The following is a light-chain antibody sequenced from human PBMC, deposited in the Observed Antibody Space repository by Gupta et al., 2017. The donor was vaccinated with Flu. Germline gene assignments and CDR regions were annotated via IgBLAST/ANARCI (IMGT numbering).Light chain of an antibody. J-gene: IGLJ3*02. Sequence: QPVLTQPPSVSGAPGQSITISCAGSSSNIGAGFDVHWYQQVPGTAPKLLIYVNTKRPSGVPDRFSGSKSDTSASLAITGLQAEDEGDYYCQSYDSSLSGSVFGGGTKLTVL. CDR1: SSNIGAGFD. V-gene: IGLV1-40*01. CDR3: QSYDSSLSGSV. CDR2: VNT.